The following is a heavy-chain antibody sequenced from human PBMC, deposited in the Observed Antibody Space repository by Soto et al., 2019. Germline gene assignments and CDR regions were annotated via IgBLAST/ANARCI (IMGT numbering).Heavy chain of an antibody. CDR3: SAGYYDSSGSVLVYYGMDV. CDR2: ISSSSSYI. CDR1: GFTFSSYS. Sequence: EGSLRLSCAASGFTFSSYSMNWVRQAPGKGLEWVSSISSSSSYIYYADSVKGRFTISRDNAKNSLYLQINSLRAEDTVVYYCSAGYYDSSGSVLVYYGMDVWFQETSVTVSS. J-gene: IGHJ6*02. D-gene: IGHD3-22*01. V-gene: IGHV3-21*01.